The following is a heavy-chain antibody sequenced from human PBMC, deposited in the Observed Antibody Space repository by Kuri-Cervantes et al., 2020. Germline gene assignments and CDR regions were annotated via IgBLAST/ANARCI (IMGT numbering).Heavy chain of an antibody. J-gene: IGHJ3*02. CDR2: INPNSGGT. Sequence: ASVKVSCKASGGTFSSYAISWVRQAPGQGLEWMGGINPNSGGTNYAQKFQGWVTMTRDTSISTAYMELSRLRSDDTAVYYCARDRTPFGDYTNAFDIWGQGTMVTVSS. V-gene: IGHV1-2*04. CDR1: GGTFSSYA. D-gene: IGHD4-17*01. CDR3: ARDRTPFGDYTNAFDI.